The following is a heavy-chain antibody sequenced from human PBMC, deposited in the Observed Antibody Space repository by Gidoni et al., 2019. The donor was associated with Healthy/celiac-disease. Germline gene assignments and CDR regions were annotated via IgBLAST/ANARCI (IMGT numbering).Heavy chain of an antibody. J-gene: IGHJ6*02. D-gene: IGHD1-26*01. Sequence: QVQLVQSEAVVKTPGSSVKVSCKASGGTFSSYAISWVRQAPGQGLEWMGGIIPIFGTANYAQKFQGRVTITADESTSTAYMELSSLRSEDTAVYYCASGSYGGYYYYGMDVWGQGTTVTVSS. CDR2: IIPIFGTA. CDR1: GGTFSSYA. V-gene: IGHV1-69*01. CDR3: ASGSYGGYYYYGMDV.